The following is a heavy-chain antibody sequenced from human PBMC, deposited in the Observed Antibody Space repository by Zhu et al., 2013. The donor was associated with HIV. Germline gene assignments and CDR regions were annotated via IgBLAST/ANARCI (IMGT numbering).Heavy chain of an antibody. CDR3: ARVFVVVTANYFDV. V-gene: IGHV1-18*01. Sequence: VQLVQSGAEVKKPGASVKVSCTASGYTFTRHGITWVRQAPGQGLEWMGWISAYNGNTNYAQKLQGRVTMTTDTSTSTAYMELRSLRSDDTAVYYCARVFVVVTANYFDVWGQGTRVTVSP. J-gene: IGHJ3*01. CDR2: ISAYNGNT. CDR1: GYTFTRHG. D-gene: IGHD2-21*02.